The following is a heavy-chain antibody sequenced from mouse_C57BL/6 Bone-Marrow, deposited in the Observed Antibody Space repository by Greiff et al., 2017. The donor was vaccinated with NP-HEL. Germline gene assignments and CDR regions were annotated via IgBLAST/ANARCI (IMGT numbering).Heavy chain of an antibody. Sequence: VQLKESGGGLVKPGGSLKLSCAASGFTFSSYAMSWVRQTPEKRLEWVATISDGGSYTYYPDNVKGRFTISRDNAKNNLDLQMSHLKSEDTAMYYCARAEAMDYWGQGTSVTVSS. CDR3: ARAEAMDY. V-gene: IGHV5-4*01. J-gene: IGHJ4*01. CDR1: GFTFSSYA. CDR2: ISDGGSYT.